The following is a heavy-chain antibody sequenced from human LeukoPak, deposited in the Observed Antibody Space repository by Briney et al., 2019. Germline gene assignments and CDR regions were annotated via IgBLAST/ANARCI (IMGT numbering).Heavy chain of an antibody. CDR2: IYYSGST. Sequence: SETLSLTCTVSGGSISSSSYYWGWIRQPPGKGLEWIGSIYYSGSTYYNPSLKSRLTMSVDTSKNQFSLKLSSVTAADTAVYYCTRTVSGGAAHDAFDIWGQGTMVTVSS. J-gene: IGHJ3*02. CDR1: GGSISSSSYY. D-gene: IGHD3-10*01. V-gene: IGHV4-39*07. CDR3: TRTVSGGAAHDAFDI.